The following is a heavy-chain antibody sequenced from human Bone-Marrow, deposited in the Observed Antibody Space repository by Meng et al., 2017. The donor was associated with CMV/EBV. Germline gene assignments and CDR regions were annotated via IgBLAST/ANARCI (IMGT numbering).Heavy chain of an antibody. D-gene: IGHD1-26*01. J-gene: IGHJ4*02. Sequence: SCAASGFTFSSYAMHWVRQAPGKGLEWVAVISYDGSNKYYADSVKGRFTISRDNSKNTLYLQMNSLRAEDTAVYYCAKVGWVGAYYFDYWGQGTLVTVSS. CDR3: AKVGWVGAYYFDY. CDR1: GFTFSSYA. V-gene: IGHV3-30*04. CDR2: ISYDGSNK.